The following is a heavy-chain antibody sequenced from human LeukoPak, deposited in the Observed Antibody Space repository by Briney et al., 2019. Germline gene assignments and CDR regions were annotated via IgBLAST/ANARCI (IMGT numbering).Heavy chain of an antibody. CDR2: ISWNSGSI. CDR3: AKVGSGSYDG. D-gene: IGHD3-10*01. V-gene: IGHV3-9*01. Sequence: GGSLRLSCAASGFTFDDYAMHWVRQAPGKGLEWVSGISWNSGSIGYADSVKGRFTISRDNAKNSLYLQMNSLRAEDTALYYCAKVGSGSYDGWGQGTLVTVPS. CDR1: GFTFDDYA. J-gene: IGHJ4*02.